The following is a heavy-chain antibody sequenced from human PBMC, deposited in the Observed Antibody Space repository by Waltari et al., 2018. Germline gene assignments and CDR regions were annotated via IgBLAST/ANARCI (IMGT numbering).Heavy chain of an antibody. CDR2: ISYDGSNK. CDR3: ARDRERGPAAGCY. J-gene: IGHJ4*02. V-gene: IGHV3-30-3*01. Sequence: QVQLVESGGGVVQPGRSLRLSCAVSGFTFSSYAMHWVRQAPGKGLEWVAVISYDGSNKYYADSVKGRFTISRDNSKNTLYLQMNSLRAEDTAVYYCARDRERGPAAGCYWGQGTLVTVSS. D-gene: IGHD6-13*01. CDR1: GFTFSSYA.